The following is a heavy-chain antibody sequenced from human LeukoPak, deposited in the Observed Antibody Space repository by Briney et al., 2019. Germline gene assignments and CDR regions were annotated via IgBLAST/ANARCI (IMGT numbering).Heavy chain of an antibody. CDR3: ARGRAPRVPQDIVVVPAAMELNY. CDR2: INHSGST. D-gene: IGHD2-2*01. CDR1: GGSFSGYY. J-gene: IGHJ4*02. V-gene: IGHV4-34*01. Sequence: SETLSLTCAVYGGSFSGYYWSWIRQPPGKGLEWIGEINHSGSTNYNPSLKSRATISVDTSKNQFSLKLSSVTAADTAVYYCARGRAPRVPQDIVVVPAAMELNYWGQGTLVTVSS.